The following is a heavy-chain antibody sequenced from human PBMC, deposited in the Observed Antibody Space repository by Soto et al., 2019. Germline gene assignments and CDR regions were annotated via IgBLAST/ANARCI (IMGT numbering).Heavy chain of an antibody. V-gene: IGHV4-59*01. D-gene: IGHD3-10*01. CDR2: IYYSGSS. CDR1: GGSISTYY. CDR3: AREFGRYSSGNYYSGIDY. J-gene: IGHJ4*02. Sequence: SETLSLTCTVSGGSISTYYWSWIRQPPGKGLEWIGYIYYSGSSNYNPSLKSRVSISVDTSRNQFSLKLSSVTAADTAVYYCAREFGRYSSGNYYSGIDYWGQGTLVTVSS.